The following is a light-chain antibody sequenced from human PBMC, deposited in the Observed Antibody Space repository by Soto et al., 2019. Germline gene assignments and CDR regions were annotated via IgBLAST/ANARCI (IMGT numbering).Light chain of an antibody. CDR2: GTS. J-gene: IGKJ5*01. CDR3: QRYGSSPLIT. Sequence: ETVLKQSPGTLSLSPGERATLSCRASQSVSSSSLAWYQQRPGQAPRLLIYGTSSRATGIPDRFSGSGSGTDFTLTIRRLEPEDFAVYFCQRYGSSPLITFGQGTRL. CDR1: QSVSSSS. V-gene: IGKV3-20*01.